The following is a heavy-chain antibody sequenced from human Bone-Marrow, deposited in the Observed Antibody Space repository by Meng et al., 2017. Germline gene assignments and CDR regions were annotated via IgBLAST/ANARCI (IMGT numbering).Heavy chain of an antibody. Sequence: ASVKVSCKASGYTFTGYYMHWVRQAPGQGLEWMGWINPNSGGTNYAQKFQGRVTMTRDTSISTAYMELSRLRSDDTAVYYCARIPLWFGEWEGGYWGQGTRVTVSS. J-gene: IGHJ4*02. D-gene: IGHD3-10*01. CDR3: ARIPLWFGEWEGGY. CDR1: GYTFTGYY. CDR2: INPNSGGT. V-gene: IGHV1-2*02.